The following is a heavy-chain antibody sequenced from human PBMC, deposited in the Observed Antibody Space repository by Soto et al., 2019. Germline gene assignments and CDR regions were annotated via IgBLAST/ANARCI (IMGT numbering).Heavy chain of an antibody. CDR1: GFTFSSYG. J-gene: IGHJ4*02. D-gene: IGHD3-3*01. CDR2: IWYDGSNK. Sequence: QVQLVESGGGVVQPGRSLRLSCAASGFTFSSYGMHWVRQAPGKGLEWVAVIWYDGSNKYYADSVKGRFTISRDNSKNTLYLQMNSLRAEDTAVYYCARGNYDFSSGQLWEYFDYWGQGTLVTVSS. V-gene: IGHV3-33*01. CDR3: ARGNYDFSSGQLWEYFDY.